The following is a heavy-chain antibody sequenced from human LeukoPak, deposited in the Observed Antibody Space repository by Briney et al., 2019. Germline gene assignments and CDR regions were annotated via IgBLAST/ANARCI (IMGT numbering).Heavy chain of an antibody. V-gene: IGHV4-4*07. Sequence: PSETLSLTCTVSGGSISSYYWSWMRQPAGKGLEWIGRIYTSGSTNYNPSLKSRVTMSVDTSKNQLSLRLTSVTAADTAVYFCAAGPLGDISRGLDSWGPGTLVIVSS. CDR2: IYTSGST. CDR3: AAGPLGDISRGLDS. J-gene: IGHJ4*02. D-gene: IGHD3-10*01. CDR1: GGSISSYY.